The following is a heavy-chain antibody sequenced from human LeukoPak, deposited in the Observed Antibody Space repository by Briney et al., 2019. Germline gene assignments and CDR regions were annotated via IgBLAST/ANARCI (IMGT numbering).Heavy chain of an antibody. D-gene: IGHD3-10*01. CDR2: TGTAGDT. Sequence: PGGSLRLSCAASGFTFSSYDMHWVRQATGKGLEWVSATGTAGDTYYPGSVKGRFTISRENAKNSLYLQMNSLRAGDTAVYYCARVLGSYGMDVWGQGTTVTVSS. V-gene: IGHV3-13*01. J-gene: IGHJ6*02. CDR1: GFTFSSYD. CDR3: ARVLGSYGMDV.